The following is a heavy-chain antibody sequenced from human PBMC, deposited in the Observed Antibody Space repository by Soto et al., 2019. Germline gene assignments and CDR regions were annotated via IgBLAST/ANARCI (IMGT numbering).Heavy chain of an antibody. CDR3: ARQGVVVAAFYYYGMDV. CDR1: GYSFTSYW. J-gene: IGHJ6*02. Sequence: GESLKISCKGSGYSFTSYWIGWVRQMPGKGLEWMGIIYPGDSDTRYSPSFQGQVTISADKSISTAYLQWSSLKASDTAMYYCARQGVVVAAFYYYGMDVWGQGTTVTVSS. V-gene: IGHV5-51*01. CDR2: IYPGDSDT. D-gene: IGHD2-15*01.